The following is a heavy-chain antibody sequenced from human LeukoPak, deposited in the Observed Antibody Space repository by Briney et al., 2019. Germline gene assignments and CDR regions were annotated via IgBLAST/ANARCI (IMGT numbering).Heavy chain of an antibody. CDR2: INHSGST. V-gene: IGHV4-34*01. CDR3: ARDPVSAFDI. Sequence: SETLSLTCAVYGGSFSGYYWSWIRQPPGKGLEWIGEINHSGSTNYNPSLKSRVTISVDTSKNQFSLKLSSVTAADTAVYYCARDPVSAFDIWGQGTMVTVSS. J-gene: IGHJ3*02. CDR1: GGSFSGYY.